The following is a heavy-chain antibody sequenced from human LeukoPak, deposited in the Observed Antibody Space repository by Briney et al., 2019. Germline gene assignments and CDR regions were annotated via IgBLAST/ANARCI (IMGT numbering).Heavy chain of an antibody. CDR1: GGSISSNGYY. CDR2: FYYTGST. V-gene: IGHV4-39*02. Sequence: PSETLSLTCTVSGGSISSNGYYWGWIRQPPGKGLEWIGSFYYTGSTFYSPSLKSRVTISVDTSKNQFSLKLSSVTAADTAVYYCARDLGSSGYADYWGQGTLVTVSS. CDR3: ARDLGSSGYADY. J-gene: IGHJ4*02. D-gene: IGHD3-22*01.